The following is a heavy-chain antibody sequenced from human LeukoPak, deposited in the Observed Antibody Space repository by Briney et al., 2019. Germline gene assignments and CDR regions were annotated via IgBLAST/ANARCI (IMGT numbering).Heavy chain of an antibody. Sequence: GGSLRLSCAASGFTFSRYAMSWVRQAPGKGLEWVSGISGSGGSTYYADSVKGRFSISRDNSKNTLYLHMNSLRADDTAVYYCAKDRYYDFWSGYPPGHWGQGTLLTVSS. CDR3: AKDRYYDFWSGYPPGH. D-gene: IGHD3-3*01. V-gene: IGHV3-23*01. CDR2: ISGSGGST. J-gene: IGHJ4*02. CDR1: GFTFSRYA.